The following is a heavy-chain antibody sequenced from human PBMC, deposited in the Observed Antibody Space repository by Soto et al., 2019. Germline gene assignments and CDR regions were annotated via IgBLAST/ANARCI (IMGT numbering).Heavy chain of an antibody. J-gene: IGHJ6*03. CDR2: IGSDGRDR. CDR1: GFTFKTYA. V-gene: IGHV3-64*04. CDR3: ALKHSSSWAYFYYYMDV. Sequence: GGSLRLSCSASGFTFKTYAMHWVRQAPGKGLEYVSAIGSDGRDRNYADSVKGRFTISRDNAKNTLYLQMNSLRAEDTAVYYCALKHSSSWAYFYYYMDVWGKGTTVTVSS. D-gene: IGHD6-13*01.